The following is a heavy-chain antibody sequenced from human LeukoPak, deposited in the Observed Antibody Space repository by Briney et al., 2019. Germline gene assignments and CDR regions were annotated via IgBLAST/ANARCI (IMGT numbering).Heavy chain of an antibody. CDR1: GFTFSSSE. V-gene: IGHV3-48*03. CDR2: ISSSVGTI. CDR3: ARSGQHLFDF. Sequence: GGSLRLSCAASGFTFSSSEMNWVRQAPGKGLEWVSYISSSVGTISYADSVKGRFTISRDNAKNSLYLQMNSLRAEDTAIYYCARSGQHLFDFWGQGTLVTVSS. J-gene: IGHJ4*02. D-gene: IGHD6-13*01.